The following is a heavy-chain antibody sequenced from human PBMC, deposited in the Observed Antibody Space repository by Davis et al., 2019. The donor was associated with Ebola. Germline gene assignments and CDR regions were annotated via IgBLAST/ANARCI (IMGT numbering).Heavy chain of an antibody. CDR3: YGEWLLPRGDYGMDV. CDR2: ISWNSGSI. J-gene: IGHJ6*02. D-gene: IGHD3-22*01. CDR1: SSGGYY. Sequence: SSGGYYWSWIRQHPGKGLEWVSGISWNSGSIGYADSVKGRFTISRDNAKNSLYLQMNSLRAEDTALYYCYGEWLLPRGDYGMDVWGQGTTVTVSS. V-gene: IGHV3-9*01.